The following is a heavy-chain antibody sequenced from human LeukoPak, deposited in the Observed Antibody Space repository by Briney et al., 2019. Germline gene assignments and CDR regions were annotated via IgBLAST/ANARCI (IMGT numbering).Heavy chain of an antibody. CDR1: GFTFSSYE. CDR3: ARYYYDSSDYYYFDQ. Sequence: PGGSLRLSCAASGFTFSSYEMNWVRQAPGKGLEWVSYISSSGSTIYYADSVKGRFTISRDNAKNSLSLQMNSLRAEDTAVYFCARYYYDSSDYYYFDQWGQGTLVTVSS. J-gene: IGHJ4*02. V-gene: IGHV3-48*03. CDR2: ISSSGSTI. D-gene: IGHD3-22*01.